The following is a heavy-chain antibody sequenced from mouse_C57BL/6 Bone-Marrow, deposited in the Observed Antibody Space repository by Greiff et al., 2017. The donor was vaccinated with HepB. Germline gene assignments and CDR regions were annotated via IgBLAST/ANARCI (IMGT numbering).Heavy chain of an antibody. V-gene: IGHV1-42*01. CDR3: ARVPWYFDV. CDR1: GYSFTGYY. Sequence: EVKLMESGPELVKPGASVKISCKASGYSFTGYYMNWVKQSPEKSLEWIGEINPSTGGTTYNQKFKAKATLTVDKSSSTAYMQLKSLTSEDSAVYYCARVPWYFDVWGTGTTVTVSS. J-gene: IGHJ1*03. CDR2: INPSTGGT. D-gene: IGHD6-1*01.